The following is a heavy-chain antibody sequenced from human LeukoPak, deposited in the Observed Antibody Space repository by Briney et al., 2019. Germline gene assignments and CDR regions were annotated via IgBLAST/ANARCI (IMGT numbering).Heavy chain of an antibody. D-gene: IGHD1-26*01. Sequence: PGGCLRLSCAAPGFTFSDYYMSWIRQAPGKGVGWVSYISSSSSYTNYACSVKGRFTISRDNAKHALYLQMNGLRAEDTAVYYCARPRGRAYAGAFDIWGQGTMVTVSS. V-gene: IGHV3-11*06. J-gene: IGHJ3*02. CDR3: ARPRGRAYAGAFDI. CDR2: ISSSSSYT. CDR1: GFTFSDYY.